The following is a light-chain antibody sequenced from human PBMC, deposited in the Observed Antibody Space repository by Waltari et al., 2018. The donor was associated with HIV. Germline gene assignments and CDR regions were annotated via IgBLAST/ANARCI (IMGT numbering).Light chain of an antibody. Sequence: HSALTQPASVSGSPGQSITISCTGTTSDVGSYNFVSWYQQYPGKAPKLLISEVSNRPSGVSNRFSGSKSANTASLSISGLQAEDEADYYCSSYTSSSTLVVFGGGTKLTVL. CDR3: SSYTSSSTLVV. J-gene: IGLJ2*01. CDR1: TSDVGSYNF. V-gene: IGLV2-14*01. CDR2: EVS.